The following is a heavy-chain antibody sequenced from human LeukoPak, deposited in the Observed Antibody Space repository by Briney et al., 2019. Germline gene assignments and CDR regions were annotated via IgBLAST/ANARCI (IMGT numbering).Heavy chain of an antibody. CDR3: AKDSQYYYDSSGYYNY. J-gene: IGHJ4*02. V-gene: IGHV3-23*01. Sequence: DPGGSLRLSCAASGFTFSSYAMSWVRQAPGKGLEWVSAISGSGGSTYYADSVKGRFTISRDNSKNTLYLQMNSLRAEDTAVYYCAKDSQYYYDSSGYYNYWGQGTLVTVSS. CDR2: ISGSGGST. D-gene: IGHD3-22*01. CDR1: GFTFSSYA.